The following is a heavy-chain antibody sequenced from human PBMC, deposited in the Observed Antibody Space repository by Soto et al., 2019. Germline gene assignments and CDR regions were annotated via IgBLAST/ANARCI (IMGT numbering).Heavy chain of an antibody. D-gene: IGHD3-10*01. CDR1: GYTFTSYG. J-gene: IGHJ5*02. V-gene: IGHV1-8*01. Sequence: ASVKVSGNASGYTFTSYGINWVRQATGQGLEWMGWMTPNSGNTGYAQKFQGRVTMTRNTSISTAYMELSSLRSEDTAVYYCARVRYYYGSGSKTNWFDPWGHGSLVTVS. CDR2: MTPNSGNT. CDR3: ARVRYYYGSGSKTNWFDP.